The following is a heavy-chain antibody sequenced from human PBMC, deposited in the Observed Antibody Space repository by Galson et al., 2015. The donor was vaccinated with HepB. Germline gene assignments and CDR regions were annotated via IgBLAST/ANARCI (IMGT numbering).Heavy chain of an antibody. J-gene: IGHJ4*02. CDR1: GFTFSSYA. CDR2: MSGRGGNI. Sequence: SLRLACAASGFTFSSYAMSWVRQAPGKGLEWVSAMSGRGGNIYYADSVKGRFIMSRDNSKNTLYLQMNSLRTEDTAVYYCAKETRTSSGWPFDYWGQGTLVTVSS. V-gene: IGHV3-23*01. CDR3: AKETRTSSGWPFDY. D-gene: IGHD6-19*01.